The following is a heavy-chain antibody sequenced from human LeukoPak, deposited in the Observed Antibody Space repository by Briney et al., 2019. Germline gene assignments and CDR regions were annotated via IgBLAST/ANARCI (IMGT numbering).Heavy chain of an antibody. CDR3: ARAATVTSVYFDY. J-gene: IGHJ4*02. V-gene: IGHV4-31*03. CDR2: IYYSGST. D-gene: IGHD4-11*01. CDR1: GGSISSGGYY. Sequence: SQTLSLTCTVSGGSISSGGYYWSWIRQHPGKGLEWIGYIYYSGSTYYNPSLKSRVTISVDTSKNQFSLKLSFVTAADTAVYYCARAATVTSVYFDYWGQGTLVTVSS.